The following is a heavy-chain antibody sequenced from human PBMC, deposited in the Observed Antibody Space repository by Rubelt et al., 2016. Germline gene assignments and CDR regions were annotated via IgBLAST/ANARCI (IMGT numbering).Heavy chain of an antibody. Sequence: QVQLQQWGAGLLKPSETLSLTCAVYGGSFSGYYWSWIRQPPGKGLEWIGEINHSGSTYYNPSLKSRVTISVDTSTIPFSLKLSSVTAADTAVYYCARRYDSSGYYSLLYGMDVWGQGTTVTSP. J-gene: IGHJ6*02. CDR3: ARRYDSSGYYSLLYGMDV. V-gene: IGHV4-34*01. CDR1: GGSFSGYY. CDR2: INHSGST. D-gene: IGHD3-22*01.